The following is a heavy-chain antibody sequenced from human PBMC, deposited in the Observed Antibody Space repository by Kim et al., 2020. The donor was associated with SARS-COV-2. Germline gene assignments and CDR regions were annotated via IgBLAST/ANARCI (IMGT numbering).Heavy chain of an antibody. D-gene: IGHD3-22*01. Sequence: ASVKVSCKASGYTFTSYAMHWVRQAPGQRLEWMGWINAGNGNTKYSQKFQGRVTITRDTSASTAYMELSSLRSEDTAVYYCATGRGDSSGADYWGQGTLVTVSS. V-gene: IGHV1-3*01. CDR1: GYTFTSYA. CDR3: ATGRGDSSGADY. CDR2: INAGNGNT. J-gene: IGHJ4*02.